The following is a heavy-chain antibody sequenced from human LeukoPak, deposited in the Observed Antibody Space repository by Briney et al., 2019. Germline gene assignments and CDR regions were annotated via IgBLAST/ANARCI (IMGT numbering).Heavy chain of an antibody. V-gene: IGHV3-21*01. D-gene: IGHD2-8*02. CDR2: ISSSSSYI. CDR1: GFTFSSYS. J-gene: IGHJ3*02. CDR3: ARDLVPYAFDI. Sequence: GGSLRLSCAASGFTFSSYSMNWVRQAPGEGLEWVSSISSSSSYIYYADSVKGRFTISRDNAKNSLYLQMNSLRAEDTAVYYCARDLVPYAFDIWGQGTMVTVSS.